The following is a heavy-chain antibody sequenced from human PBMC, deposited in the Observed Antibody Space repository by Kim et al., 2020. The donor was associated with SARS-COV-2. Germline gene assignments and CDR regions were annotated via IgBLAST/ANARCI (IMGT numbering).Heavy chain of an antibody. J-gene: IGHJ4*02. CDR3: VKGSVVVVAAPEGDFDY. CDR2: ISSNGGST. V-gene: IGHV3-64D*06. Sequence: GGSLRLSCSASGFTFSSYAMHWVRQAPGKGLEYVSAISSNGGSTYYADSVKGRFTISRDNSKNTLYLQMSSLRAEDTAVYYCVKGSVVVVAAPEGDFDYWGQGTLVTVSS. CDR1: GFTFSSYA. D-gene: IGHD2-15*01.